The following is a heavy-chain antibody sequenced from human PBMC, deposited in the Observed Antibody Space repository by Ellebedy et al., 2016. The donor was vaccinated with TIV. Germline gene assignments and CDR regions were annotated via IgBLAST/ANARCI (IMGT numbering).Heavy chain of an antibody. V-gene: IGHV1-18*01. CDR2: ISTYNGKT. D-gene: IGHD3-9*01. CDR3: ARENSNDWFWDY. CDR1: GYSFASYG. J-gene: IGHJ4*02. Sequence: ASVKVSXKASGYSFASYGINWVRQAPGQGLEWMGWISTYNGKTESAQKSQGRVTMTTSASRTTAYMELRSLRSDDTAVYYCARENSNDWFWDYWGQGTLGTGS.